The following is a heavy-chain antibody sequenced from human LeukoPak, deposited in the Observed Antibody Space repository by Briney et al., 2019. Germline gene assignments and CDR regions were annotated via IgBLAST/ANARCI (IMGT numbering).Heavy chain of an antibody. CDR2: ISAYNGNT. J-gene: IGHJ5*02. D-gene: IGHD5-12*01. CDR3: ARDFVERSGYAPNWFDP. Sequence: ASVKVSCKASGYTFTSYGISWVRQAPGQGLEWMGCISAYNGNTNYAQKLQGRVTMTTDTSTSTAYMELRSLRSDDTAVYYCARDFVERSGYAPNWFDPWGQGTLVTVSS. CDR1: GYTFTSYG. V-gene: IGHV1-18*01.